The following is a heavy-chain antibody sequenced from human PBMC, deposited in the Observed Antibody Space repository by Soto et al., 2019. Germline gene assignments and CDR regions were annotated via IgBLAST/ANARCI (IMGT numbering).Heavy chain of an antibody. CDR3: AGTTSLQWYYMDV. V-gene: IGHV6-1*01. CDR1: GDSVSSNSAA. Sequence: QVPLQQSGPGLVKPSQTLSLTCAISGDSVSSNSAAWNWIRQSPSGGLEWLGRTYYRSRWYNDYAVSVRSRITINPDTSKNQFSLHLNSVTPEDTAMYYCAGTTSLQWYYMDVWGKGTTVTVSS. CDR2: TYYRSRWYN. D-gene: IGHD1-7*01. J-gene: IGHJ6*03.